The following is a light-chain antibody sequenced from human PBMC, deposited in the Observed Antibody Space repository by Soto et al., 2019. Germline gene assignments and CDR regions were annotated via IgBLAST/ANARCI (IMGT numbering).Light chain of an antibody. V-gene: IGLV1-44*01. CDR1: SSNIGGRT. CDR2: NNN. CDR3: AAWADILTAHV. Sequence: QSVLTQPPSASGTPGQRGTISCSGSSSNIGGRTVNWDQQLPGTAPRLLIFNNNQRPSGVPDRFSGSKSGTSASLAITGLLSEDEADYYCAAWADILTAHVFGVVTKLTVL. J-gene: IGLJ1*01.